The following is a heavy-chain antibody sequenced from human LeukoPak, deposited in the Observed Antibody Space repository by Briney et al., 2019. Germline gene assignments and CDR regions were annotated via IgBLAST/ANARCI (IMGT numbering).Heavy chain of an antibody. CDR2: ISWNSGSI. CDR3: AKGSGWFGEPRIDY. CDR1: GFTFDDYA. D-gene: IGHD3-10*01. J-gene: IGHJ4*02. Sequence: PGGSLRLSCAASGFTFDDYAMRWVRQAPGKGLEWVSGISWNSGSIGYADSVKGRFTISRDNAKNSLYLQMNSLRAEDTALYYCAKGSGWFGEPRIDYWGQGTLVTVSS. V-gene: IGHV3-9*01.